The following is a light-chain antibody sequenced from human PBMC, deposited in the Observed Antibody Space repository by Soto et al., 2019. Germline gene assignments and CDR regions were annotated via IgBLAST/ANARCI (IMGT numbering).Light chain of an antibody. CDR3: AAWDDRLSGWV. CDR2: RNN. CDR1: SSNIGSNY. V-gene: IGLV1-47*01. Sequence: QYVLTQPPSASGTTGQRVTISCSGSSSNIGSNYVYWYQQLPGTAPKLLIYRNNQRPSGVPDRFSGSKSGTSASLAISGRRSEDEADYYCAAWDDRLSGWVFGGGTKLTVL. J-gene: IGLJ3*02.